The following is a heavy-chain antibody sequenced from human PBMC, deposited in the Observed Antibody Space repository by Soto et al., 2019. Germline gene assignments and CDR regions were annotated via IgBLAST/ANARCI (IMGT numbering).Heavy chain of an antibody. V-gene: IGHV3-7*01. CDR1: GFTFSSYW. Sequence: GESLKISCAASGFTFSSYWMSWVRQAPGKGLEWVANIKQDGSEKYYVDSVKGRFTISRDNAKNSLYLQMNSLRAEDTAVYYCARDRIVVVVAATRFDIWGQGTMVTVSS. CDR2: IKQDGSEK. CDR3: ARDRIVVVVAATRFDI. J-gene: IGHJ3*02. D-gene: IGHD2-15*01.